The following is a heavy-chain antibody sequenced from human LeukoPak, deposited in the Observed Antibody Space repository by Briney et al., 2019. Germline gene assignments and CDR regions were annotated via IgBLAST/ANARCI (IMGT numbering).Heavy chain of an antibody. CDR3: ARPIEDRTNGVCYTGGYYYYYMDV. D-gene: IGHD2-8*01. V-gene: IGHV3-11*04. Sequence: GSLRLSCAASGFTFSDYYMSWIRQAPGKGLEWVSYISSSGSTIYYADSMKGRFTISRDNAKNSLYLQMNSLRAEDTAVYYCARPIEDRTNGVCYTGGYYYYYMDVWGKGTTVIVSS. J-gene: IGHJ6*03. CDR1: GFTFSDYY. CDR2: ISSSGSTI.